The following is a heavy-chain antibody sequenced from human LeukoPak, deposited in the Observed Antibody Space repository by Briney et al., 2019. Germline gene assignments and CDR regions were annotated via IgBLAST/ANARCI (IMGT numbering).Heavy chain of an antibody. CDR1: GFSFTYAW. D-gene: IGHD6-13*01. CDR2: IKSKTDGGTI. CDR3: TTDQYSSNFFDQ. Sequence: GGSLRLSCAASGFSFTYAWMNWVRQAPGKGLEWVGRIKSKTDGGTIDYAAPVKGRFTIPRDDSQDMLYLQMNSLKYEDTAVYYCTTDQYSSNFFDQWGQGTLATVSS. J-gene: IGHJ4*02. V-gene: IGHV3-15*01.